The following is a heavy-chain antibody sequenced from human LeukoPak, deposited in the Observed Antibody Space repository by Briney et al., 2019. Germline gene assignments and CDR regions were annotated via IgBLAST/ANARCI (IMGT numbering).Heavy chain of an antibody. J-gene: IGHJ6*03. V-gene: IGHV3-48*01. CDR2: ISTSSSSI. CDR1: GFTFSSFS. Sequence: GGSLRLSCAASGFTFSSFSMHWVRQAPGKGLEWVSYISTSSSSIYYADSVRGRFTISRDNAKNSLYLDVNSLSAEDTAVYYCARGGVPTDYPYMDVWGKGTTVTVSS. D-gene: IGHD2-2*01. CDR3: ARGGVPTDYPYMDV.